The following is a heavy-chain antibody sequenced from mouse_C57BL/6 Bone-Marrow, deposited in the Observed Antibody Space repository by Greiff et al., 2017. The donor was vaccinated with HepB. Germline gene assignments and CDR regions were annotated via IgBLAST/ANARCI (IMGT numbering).Heavy chain of an antibody. D-gene: IGHD1-1*01. V-gene: IGHV2-9-1*01. CDR2: IWTGGGT. CDR1: GFSLTSYA. Sequence: VKLMESGPGLVAPSQSLSITCTVSGFSLTSYAISWVRQPPGKGLEWLGVIWTGGGTNYNSALKSRLSISKDNSKSQVFLKMNSLQTDDTARYYCARSLITTVVAKDYYAMDYWGQGTSVTVSS. J-gene: IGHJ4*01. CDR3: ARSLITTVVAKDYYAMDY.